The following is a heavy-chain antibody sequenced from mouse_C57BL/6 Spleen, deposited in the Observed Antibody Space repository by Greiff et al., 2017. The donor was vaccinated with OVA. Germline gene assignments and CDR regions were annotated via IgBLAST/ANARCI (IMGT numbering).Heavy chain of an antibody. J-gene: IGHJ1*03. CDR1: GYTFTSYW. D-gene: IGHD2-10*02. CDR3: ARRPSSYWYFDV. Sequence: QVQLQQPGAELVRPGSSVKLSCKASGYTFTSYWMHWVKQRPIQGLEWIGNIDPSDSETHYNQKFKDKATLTVDKSSSTAYMQLSSLTSEDSAVYYCARRPSSYWYFDVWGTGTTVTVSS. V-gene: IGHV1-52*01. CDR2: IDPSDSET.